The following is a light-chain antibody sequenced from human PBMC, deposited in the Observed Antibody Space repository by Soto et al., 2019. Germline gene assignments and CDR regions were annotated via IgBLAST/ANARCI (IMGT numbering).Light chain of an antibody. CDR3: QQYNSYPWT. J-gene: IGKJ1*01. CDR1: QSISSW. Sequence: DIQMTQSPSTLSASVGDRVTITCRASQSISSWLDWYQQKPGKAPTLLIYDASSLASGVPSRFSGSGSGTEFTLTISILQPDDFATYYCQQYNSYPWTFGQGTKVEIK. CDR2: DAS. V-gene: IGKV1-5*01.